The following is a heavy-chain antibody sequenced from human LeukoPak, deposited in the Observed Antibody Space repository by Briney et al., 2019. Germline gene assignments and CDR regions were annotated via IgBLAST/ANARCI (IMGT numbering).Heavy chain of an antibody. D-gene: IGHD4-17*01. V-gene: IGHV3-30-3*01. CDR1: GFSFSRYT. Sequence: PGRALRLSCAASGFSFSRYTIHWVRQAPGKGLEWVALISYVGSNKYNADSVRGGFTIPKDNSKKTLYLQMNSRRAEYTAVYYCANYVGYEPNFDDRGKGTLVTVSS. J-gene: IGHJ4*02. CDR3: ANYVGYEPNFDD. CDR2: ISYVGSNK.